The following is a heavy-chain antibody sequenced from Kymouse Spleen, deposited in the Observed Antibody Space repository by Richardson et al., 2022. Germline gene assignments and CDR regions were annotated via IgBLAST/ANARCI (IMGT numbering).Heavy chain of an antibody. Sequence: EVQLVESGGGLVQPGGSLRLSCAASGFTFSSYWMHWVRQAPGKGLVWVSRINSDGSSTSYADSVKGRFTISRDNAKNTLYLQMNSLRAEDTAVYYCARNILTGYYDYYYGMDVWGQGTTVTVSS. CDR1: GFTFSSYW. CDR2: INSDGSST. V-gene: IGHV3-74*01. D-gene: IGHD3-9*01. J-gene: IGHJ6*02. CDR3: ARNILTGYYDYYYGMDV.